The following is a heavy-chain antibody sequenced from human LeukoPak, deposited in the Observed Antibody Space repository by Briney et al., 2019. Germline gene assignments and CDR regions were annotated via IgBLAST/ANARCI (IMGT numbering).Heavy chain of an antibody. J-gene: IGHJ4*02. V-gene: IGHV1-8*01. CDR3: ARGKNGRWLTTTNDY. CDR1: GYTFTSYD. D-gene: IGHD5-24*01. Sequence: LWASVKVSCKASGYTFTSYDINGVRQATGRGLEWMGWMNPNSGNTGYAQKFQGRVTMTRNTSISTAYMELSSLRSEDTAVYYCARGKNGRWLTTTNDYWGQGTLVTVSS. CDR2: MNPNSGNT.